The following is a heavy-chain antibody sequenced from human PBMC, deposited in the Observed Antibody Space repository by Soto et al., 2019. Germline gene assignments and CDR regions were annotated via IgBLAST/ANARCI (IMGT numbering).Heavy chain of an antibody. CDR1: GFTFSSYA. CDR2: ISYDGSNK. Sequence: QVQLVESGGGVVQPGRSLGLSCAASGFTFSSYAMHWVRQAPGKGLEWVAVISYDGSNKYYADSVKGRFTISRDNSKNTLYLQMNSLRDEDTAVYYCASTMDVWGQGTTVTVSS. CDR3: ASTMDV. J-gene: IGHJ6*02. V-gene: IGHV3-30-3*01.